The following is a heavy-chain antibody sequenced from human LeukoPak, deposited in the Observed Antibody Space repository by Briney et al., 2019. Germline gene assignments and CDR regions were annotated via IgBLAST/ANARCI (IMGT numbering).Heavy chain of an antibody. J-gene: IGHJ4*02. Sequence: SETLSLTCTVSNGPINTYQWSWIRQPPGKGLEWIGYIYYSGSTNYNPSLKSRVTISVDTSKNQFSLKLSSVTAADTAVYYCAREDSGYWGQGTLVTVSS. V-gene: IGHV4-59*01. CDR2: IYYSGST. CDR1: NGPINTYQ. CDR3: AREDSGY. D-gene: IGHD3-10*01.